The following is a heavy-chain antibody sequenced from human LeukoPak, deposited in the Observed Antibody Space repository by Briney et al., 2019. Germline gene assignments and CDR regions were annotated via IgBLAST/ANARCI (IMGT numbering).Heavy chain of an antibody. D-gene: IGHD3-10*01. V-gene: IGHV3-21*01. J-gene: IGHJ4*02. Sequence: GGSLRLSCAASGFTFSSYSMNWVRQAPGKGLEWVSSISSSSSYIYYADSVKGQFTISRDNAKNSLYLQMNSLRAEDTAVYYCARALVRGVLDYWGQGTLVTVSS. CDR2: ISSSSSYI. CDR1: GFTFSSYS. CDR3: ARALVRGVLDY.